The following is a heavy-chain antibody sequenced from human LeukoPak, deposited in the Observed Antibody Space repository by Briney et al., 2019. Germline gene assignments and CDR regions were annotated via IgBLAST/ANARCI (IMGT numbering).Heavy chain of an antibody. CDR3: ARVGYSSSWYFDY. J-gene: IGHJ4*02. D-gene: IGHD6-13*01. CDR2: IYTSGST. Sequence: PSETLSLTCTVSGGSISSGSYYWSWIRQPAGKGLEWIGRIYTSGSTNYNPSLKSRVTISVDTSKNQFSLKLSSVTAADTAVYYCARVGYSSSWYFDYWGQGTLVTVSS. V-gene: IGHV4-61*02. CDR1: GGSISSGSYY.